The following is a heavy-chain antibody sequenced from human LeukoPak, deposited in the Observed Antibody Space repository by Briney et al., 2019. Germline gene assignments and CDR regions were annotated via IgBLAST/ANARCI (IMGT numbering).Heavy chain of an antibody. J-gene: IGHJ4*02. V-gene: IGHV1-2*02. CDR3: AREGWDQRDTAAFDY. D-gene: IGHD6-19*01. CDR2: INPNSGDT. Sequence: GASVKVSCKASGYTFTGHYMHWERQAPGQGLEWMGWINPNSGDTNSAQKFQGRVTMTRDTSISTVYMELSRLRPDDTAVYYCAREGWDQRDTAAFDYWGQGTLVTVSS. CDR1: GYTFTGHY.